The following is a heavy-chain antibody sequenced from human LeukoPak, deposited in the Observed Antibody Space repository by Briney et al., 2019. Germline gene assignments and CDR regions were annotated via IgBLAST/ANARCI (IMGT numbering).Heavy chain of an antibody. CDR2: IYYQGST. CDR3: ARVYYSSSYDYWYFDL. CDR1: GGSISSYY. J-gene: IGHJ2*01. Sequence: SETLSLTCTVSGGSISSYYWSWIRQPPGKGLEWIGYIYYQGSTNYNPSLKSRVTISVGTSKNQFSLKLTSVTAADTAVYYCARVYYSSSYDYWYFDLWGRGTLVTVSS. V-gene: IGHV4-59*01. D-gene: IGHD6-13*01.